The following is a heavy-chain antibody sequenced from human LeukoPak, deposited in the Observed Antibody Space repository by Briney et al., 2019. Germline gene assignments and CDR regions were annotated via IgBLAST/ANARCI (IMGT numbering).Heavy chain of an antibody. J-gene: IGHJ4*02. Sequence: GGSLRLSCAASGFTFNSYPMHWVRQAPGKGLEWLAVISYDGYTTLHADSVRGRFTISRAVSRDTLYLQMNSLRSEDTAVYYCARDPRRGSPDYFDYWGQGTLVTVST. CDR3: ARDPRRGSPDYFDY. D-gene: IGHD3-16*01. CDR1: GFTFNSYP. CDR2: ISYDGYTT. V-gene: IGHV3-30*04.